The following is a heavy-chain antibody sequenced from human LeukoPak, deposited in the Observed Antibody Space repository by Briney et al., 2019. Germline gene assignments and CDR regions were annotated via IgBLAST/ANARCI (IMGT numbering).Heavy chain of an antibody. J-gene: IGHJ4*02. CDR3: ARGRGTVEEYYDILTNYSNFDY. Sequence: SETLSLTCAVYGGSFSGYYWSWIRQPPGKGLEWIGEINHSGSTNYNPSLKSRVTISVDTSKNQFSLKLSSVTAADTAVYYCARGRGTVEEYYDILTNYSNFDYWGQGTLVTVSS. CDR2: INHSGST. V-gene: IGHV4-34*01. CDR1: GGSFSGYY. D-gene: IGHD3-9*01.